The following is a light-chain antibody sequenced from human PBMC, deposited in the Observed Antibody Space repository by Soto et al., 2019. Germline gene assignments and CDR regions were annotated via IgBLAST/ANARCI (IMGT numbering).Light chain of an antibody. CDR3: QQYNSYPT. CDR2: KAS. CDR1: QSISSW. V-gene: IGKV1-5*03. J-gene: IGKJ2*01. Sequence: DIQMTQSPSTLSASVGDRVTITCRASQSISSWLAWYQQKPGKAPKLLIYKASSLESGVPSRFSGSGSGTEFTLTISSLQHDDFATYHCQQYNSYPTFGPGTKLEIK.